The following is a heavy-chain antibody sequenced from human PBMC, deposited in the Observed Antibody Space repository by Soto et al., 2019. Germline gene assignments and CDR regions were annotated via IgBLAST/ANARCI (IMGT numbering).Heavy chain of an antibody. CDR2: IWYDGSNK. D-gene: IGHD1-1*01. CDR1: GFSFSSYG. J-gene: IGHJ3*02. Sequence: GGSLRLSCAASGFSFSSYGMHWVRQAPGKGLEWVAVIWYDGSNKYYADSVKGRFTISRDNSKNTLYLLMNSLRAEDTAVYYCLGDGSGHRNAFDIRGQGTRVTVS. V-gene: IGHV3-33*01. CDR3: LGDGSGHRNAFDI.